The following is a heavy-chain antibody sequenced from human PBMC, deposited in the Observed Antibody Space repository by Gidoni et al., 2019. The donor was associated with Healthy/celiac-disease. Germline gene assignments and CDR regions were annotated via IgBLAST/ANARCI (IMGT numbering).Heavy chain of an antibody. D-gene: IGHD6-13*01. V-gene: IGHV4-39*01. CDR3: AGGSSWTGY. J-gene: IGHJ4*02. CDR2: IYYSGST. Sequence: WIGSIYYSGSTYYNPSLKSRVTISVDTSKNQFSLKLSSVTAADTAVYYCAGGSSWTGYWGQGTLVTVSS.